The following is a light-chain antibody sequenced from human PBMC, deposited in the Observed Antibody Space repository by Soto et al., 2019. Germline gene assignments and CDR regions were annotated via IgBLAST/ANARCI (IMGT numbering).Light chain of an antibody. CDR1: QPVSANY. CDR3: HQYGSSPFT. J-gene: IGKJ3*01. CDR2: GAS. Sequence: VVLTQSPATLSLSPGERATLSCRANQPVSANYLAWYQQKPGQAPRLLIYGASSRATGIPDRFSGSGSATDFTLTISRLEPDDFAVFYCHQYGSSPFTFGPGTKVDIK. V-gene: IGKV3-20*01.